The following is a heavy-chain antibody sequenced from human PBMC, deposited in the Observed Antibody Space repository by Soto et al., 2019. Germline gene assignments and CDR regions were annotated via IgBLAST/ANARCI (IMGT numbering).Heavy chain of an antibody. CDR3: ARVAAAAATHIGS. CDR2: IYHNGGT. Sequence: SETLSLTCTVSGGSISSEGYYWSWVRQSPGKGLEWIGQIYHNGGTYYNPSLESRVTISVDKSKNQFSLRVTSVTAADTALYYCARVAAAAATHIGSWGQGTLVTVSS. V-gene: IGHV4-39*07. D-gene: IGHD6-13*01. J-gene: IGHJ5*02. CDR1: GGSISSEGYY.